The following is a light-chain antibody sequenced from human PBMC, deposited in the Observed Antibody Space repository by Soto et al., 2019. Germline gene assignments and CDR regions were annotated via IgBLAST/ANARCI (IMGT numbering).Light chain of an antibody. Sequence: EIVLTQSPGTLSLSQGERATLSCRASQSVSSSYLAWYQQKPGQAPRLLIYGASSRATGIPDRSSGSGSGTDFTLTISRLEPEDFAVYYCQQYGSSLSITFGQGTRLEIK. CDR2: GAS. CDR1: QSVSSSY. CDR3: QQYGSSLSIT. J-gene: IGKJ5*01. V-gene: IGKV3-20*01.